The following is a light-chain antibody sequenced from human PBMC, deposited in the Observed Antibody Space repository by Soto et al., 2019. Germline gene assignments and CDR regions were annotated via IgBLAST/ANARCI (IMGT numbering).Light chain of an antibody. CDR1: QTISSW. J-gene: IGKJ1*01. CDR3: HHYNSYSEA. Sequence: DIQMTQSPSTLSGSVGDRVTITCRASQTISSWLAWYQQKPGKAPKLLIYKASTLKSGVPSRFSGSGSGTEFTLTISSRQPDDFATDYCHHYNSYSEAFVQGTKVELK. CDR2: KAS. V-gene: IGKV1-5*03.